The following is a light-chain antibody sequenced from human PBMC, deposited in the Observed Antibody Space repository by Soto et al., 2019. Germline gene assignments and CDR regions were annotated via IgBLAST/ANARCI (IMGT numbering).Light chain of an antibody. CDR3: QVWDSSSDHPGVV. Sequence: SYELTQPPSVSVAPGKTARITCGGNNIGSKSVHWYQQKPGQAPVLVIYYDSDRPSGIPERFSGSNSGNTATLTISRVEAGDEADYYCQVWDSSSDHPGVVFGGGTKPTVL. CDR2: YDS. V-gene: IGLV3-21*04. J-gene: IGLJ2*01. CDR1: NIGSKS.